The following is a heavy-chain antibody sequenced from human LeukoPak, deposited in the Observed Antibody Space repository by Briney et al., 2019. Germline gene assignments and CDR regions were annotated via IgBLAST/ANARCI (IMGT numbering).Heavy chain of an antibody. CDR1: GGSISSGGYY. J-gene: IGHJ6*04. V-gene: IGHV4-31*03. Sequence: SETLSLTCTVSGGSISSGGYYWSWIRQHPGTGLEWIGYIYYSGSTYYNPSLKSRVTISVDTSKNQFSLKLSSVTAADTAVYYCARVHPSYYYYGMDVWGKGTTVTVSS. CDR3: ARVHPSYYYYGMDV. CDR2: IYYSGST.